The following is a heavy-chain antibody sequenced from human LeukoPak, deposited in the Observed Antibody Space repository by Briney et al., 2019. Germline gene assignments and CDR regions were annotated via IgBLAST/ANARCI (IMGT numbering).Heavy chain of an antibody. V-gene: IGHV3-7*04. CDR1: GFPISSYW. D-gene: IGHD5-24*01. Sequence: GGSLRLSCVASGFPISSYWMTWVRQAPGKGLEWVANIKQDGSKKSYVDSVKGRFTISRDNAKNSLYLQMNSLRAEDTAIYYCTRVGYIDEGIDYWGQGTLVTVSS. CDR3: TRVGYIDEGIDY. CDR2: IKQDGSKK. J-gene: IGHJ4*02.